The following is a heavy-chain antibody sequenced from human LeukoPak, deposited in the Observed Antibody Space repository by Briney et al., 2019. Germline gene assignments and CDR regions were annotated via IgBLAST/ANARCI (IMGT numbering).Heavy chain of an antibody. D-gene: IGHD3-10*01. CDR1: GGSFSGYY. Sequence: PSETLSLTCAVYGGSFSGYYWSWIRQPPGKGVEWIGEINHSGSTKYNPSLKSRVTISVDTSKNQFSLKLSSVTAADTAVYYCARRVGRYFGERTYYYYYMDVWGKGTTVTISS. CDR2: INHSGST. J-gene: IGHJ6*03. V-gene: IGHV4-34*01. CDR3: ARRVGRYFGERTYYYYYMDV.